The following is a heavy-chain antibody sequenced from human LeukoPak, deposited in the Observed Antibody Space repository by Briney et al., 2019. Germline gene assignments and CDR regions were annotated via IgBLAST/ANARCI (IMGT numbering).Heavy chain of an antibody. CDR3: TRVGYIDEGIDY. J-gene: IGHJ4*02. V-gene: IGHV3-7*04. D-gene: IGHD5-24*01. CDR1: GFPFSSYW. CDR2: IKQDGSKK. Sequence: QSGGSLRLSYVASGFPFSSYWMTWVRQAPGKGLEWVANIKQDGSKKSYVDSVKGRFTISRDNAKNSLYLQMNSLRAEDTAIYYCTRVGYIDEGIDYWGQGTLVTVSS.